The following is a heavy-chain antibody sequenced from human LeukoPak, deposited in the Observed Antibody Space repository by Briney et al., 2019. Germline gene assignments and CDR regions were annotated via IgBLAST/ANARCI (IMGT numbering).Heavy chain of an antibody. V-gene: IGHV3-11*01. J-gene: IGHJ4*02. CDR2: ISSSGSTI. Sequence: GGSLRLSCAASGFTFSDYYMSWIRQAPGKGLEWVSYISSSGSTIYYADSVKGRFTISRDNAKNSLYLQMNSLRAEDTAVYYCARGRFIVVVPAAGGPLGYWGQGTLVTVSS. CDR1: GFTFSDYY. CDR3: ARGRFIVVVPAAGGPLGY. D-gene: IGHD2-2*01.